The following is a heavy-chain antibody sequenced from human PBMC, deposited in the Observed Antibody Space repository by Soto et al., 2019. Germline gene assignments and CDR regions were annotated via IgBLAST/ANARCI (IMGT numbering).Heavy chain of an antibody. CDR3: ARDLVVVVAATVFSPTSWTPYGMDG. CDR2: INAGNGNT. J-gene: IGHJ6*02. V-gene: IGHV1-3*01. CDR1: GYTFTSYA. D-gene: IGHD2-15*01. Sequence: ASVKVSCKASGYTFTSYAMHWVRQAPGQRLEWMGWINAGNGNTKYSQKFQGRVTMTRDTSASTAYMELSSLRSEDTAVYYCARDLVVVVAATVFSPTSWTPYGMDGWGQGTTVTVSS.